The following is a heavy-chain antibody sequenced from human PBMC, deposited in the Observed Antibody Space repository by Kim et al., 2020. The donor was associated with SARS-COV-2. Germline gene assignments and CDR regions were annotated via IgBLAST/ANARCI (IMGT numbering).Heavy chain of an antibody. Sequence: SVKVSCKASGGTFSSYAISWVRQAPGQGLEWMGGIIPIFGTANYAQKFQGRVTITADESTSTAYMELSSLRSEDTAVYYCAREGDIVVVPAALDYYYYGMDVWGQGTTVTVSS. CDR2: IIPIFGTA. D-gene: IGHD2-2*01. CDR1: GGTFSSYA. V-gene: IGHV1-69*13. J-gene: IGHJ6*02. CDR3: AREGDIVVVPAALDYYYYGMDV.